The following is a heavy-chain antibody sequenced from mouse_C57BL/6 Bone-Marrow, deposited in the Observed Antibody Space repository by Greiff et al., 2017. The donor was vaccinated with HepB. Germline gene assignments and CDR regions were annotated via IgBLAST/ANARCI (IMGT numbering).Heavy chain of an antibody. Sequence: QVQLKESGPGLVAPSQSLSITCTVSGFSLTCYGVDWVRQSPGKGLEWLGVIWGVGSTNYNSALKSRLSISKDNSKSQVFLKMNSLQTDDTAMYYCATTITTVVEGAMDYWGQGTSVTVSS. V-gene: IGHV2-6*01. D-gene: IGHD1-1*01. CDR3: ATTITTVVEGAMDY. CDR1: GFSLTCYG. CDR2: IWGVGST. J-gene: IGHJ4*01.